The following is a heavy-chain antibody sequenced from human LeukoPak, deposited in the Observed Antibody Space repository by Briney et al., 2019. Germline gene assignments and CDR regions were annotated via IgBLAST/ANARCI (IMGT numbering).Heavy chain of an antibody. CDR3: ARDTIGGSLDY. CDR2: IYHSGST. V-gene: IGHV4-30-2*01. Sequence: PSETLSLTCTVSGGSISSGGYYWSWIRQPPGKGLEWIGYIYHSGSTYYNPSLKSRVTISVDTSKNQFSLKLSSVTAADTAVYYCARDTIGGSLDYWGQGTLVTVSS. CDR1: GGSISSGGYY. D-gene: IGHD4-23*01. J-gene: IGHJ4*02.